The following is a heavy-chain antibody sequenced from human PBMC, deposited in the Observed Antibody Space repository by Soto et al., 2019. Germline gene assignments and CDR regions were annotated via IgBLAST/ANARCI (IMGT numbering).Heavy chain of an antibody. V-gene: IGHV3-23*01. Sequence: ESGGGLVQPGGSLRLSCAASGYTFSTYAMSWVRQAPGKGLEWVSGISGSGGSTYYADSVKGRFTISRDISKNTLYLQMNSLRAEDTAVYYCAKAVRDSSGYYDYWGQGTLVTVSS. J-gene: IGHJ4*02. CDR3: AKAVRDSSGYYDY. CDR2: ISGSGGST. CDR1: GYTFSTYA. D-gene: IGHD3-22*01.